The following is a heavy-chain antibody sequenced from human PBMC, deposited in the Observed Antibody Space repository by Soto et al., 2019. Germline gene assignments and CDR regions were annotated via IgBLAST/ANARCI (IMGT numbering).Heavy chain of an antibody. V-gene: IGHV3-74*01. CDR3: FRDGHCINPSCYGNWFGP. Sequence: GGSLSLSCAASGFTFSTYWMHWIRQVPGTGLEWVSRINRDASHPYYADSVKGRFTISRDNAKNSLHLEMNSLRAEDTAVYYFFRDGHCINPSCYGNWFGPWAKGTLVTSST. CDR1: GFTFSTYW. J-gene: IGHJ5*01. D-gene: IGHD2-2*01. CDR2: INRDASHP.